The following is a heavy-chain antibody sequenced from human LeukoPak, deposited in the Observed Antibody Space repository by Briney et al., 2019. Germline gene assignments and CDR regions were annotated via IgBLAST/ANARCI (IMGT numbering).Heavy chain of an antibody. CDR1: GFTFSSYA. V-gene: IGHV3-23*01. CDR2: ISSSGGST. Sequence: AGGSLRLSCAASGFTFSSYAMSWVRQAPGKGLEWVSAISSSGGSTYYADSVKGRFTISRDNSKNTLYLQMNTLRPDDTAVYYCTRAKRGPFDYWGQGTLVTVSS. J-gene: IGHJ4*01. CDR3: TRAKRGPFDY.